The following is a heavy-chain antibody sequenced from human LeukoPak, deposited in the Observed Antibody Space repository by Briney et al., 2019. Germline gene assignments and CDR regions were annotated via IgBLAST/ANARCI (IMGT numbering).Heavy chain of an antibody. CDR2: INDDGSST. CDR1: GFTFSRYW. V-gene: IGHV3-74*01. J-gene: IGHJ2*01. Sequence: GGSLRLSCAASGFTFSRYWMHCVRQAPGKGLVWISRINDDGSSTNYADSVKGRFTISRDNAKNTLYLQMNSLRAEDTAVYYCARDLQASVTTNGWGFDLWGRGTLVTFSS. D-gene: IGHD4-17*01. CDR3: ARDLQASVTTNGWGFDL.